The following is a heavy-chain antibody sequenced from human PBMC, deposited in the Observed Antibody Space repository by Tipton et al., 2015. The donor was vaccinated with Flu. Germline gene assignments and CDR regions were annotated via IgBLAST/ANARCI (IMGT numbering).Heavy chain of an antibody. J-gene: IGHJ4*02. CDR1: GYIFTNYW. CDR3: VRRDSIGWFYFQF. Sequence: LAQSGAEVKKPGESLKISCEGSGYIFTNYWIGWVRQVPGKGLEWMGIIYPGDSDITYSPSFQGQVTISVDKSINTAYLQWSSLKASDTAMYYCVRRDSIGWFYFQFWGQGTRVTVSS. D-gene: IGHD6-19*01. V-gene: IGHV5-51*03. CDR2: IYPGDSDI.